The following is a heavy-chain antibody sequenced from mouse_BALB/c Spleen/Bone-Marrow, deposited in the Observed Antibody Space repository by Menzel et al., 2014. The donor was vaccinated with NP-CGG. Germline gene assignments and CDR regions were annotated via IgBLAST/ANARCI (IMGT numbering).Heavy chain of an antibody. CDR3: ARRAYGGSYGFAY. CDR1: GYTFTSYW. CDR2: INPSTDYT. D-gene: IGHD1-1*01. Sequence: VQLQQSGAELAKPGASLKMSCKASGYTFTSYWMHWVKQRPGQGLEWIGYINPSTDYTEYNQKFKDKATLTADKSSSTAFMQLSSLTSEDSAVYYCARRAYGGSYGFAYWGQGTLVTVSP. V-gene: IGHV1-7*01. J-gene: IGHJ3*01.